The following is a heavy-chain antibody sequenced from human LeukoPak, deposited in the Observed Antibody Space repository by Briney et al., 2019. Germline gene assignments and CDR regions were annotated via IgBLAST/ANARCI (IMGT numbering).Heavy chain of an antibody. CDR1: GFTFSSYD. D-gene: IGHD1-1*01. J-gene: IGHJ4*02. CDR3: AKRNGF. V-gene: IGHV3-30*18. CDR2: ISYDGNNK. Sequence: PGRSLRLSCAASGFTFSSYDMHWVRQAPGKGLEWVAIISYDGNNKYYADSVKGRFTISRDNSKNTLYLQINTLRVEDTAVYYCAKRNGFWGQGTLVTVSS.